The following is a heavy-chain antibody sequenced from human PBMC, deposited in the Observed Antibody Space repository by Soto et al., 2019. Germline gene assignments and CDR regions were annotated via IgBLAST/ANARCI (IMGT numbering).Heavy chain of an antibody. Sequence: EVQLVASGGGLVPPGGSLRLSCAVSGLTFSTDEMNWVRQAPGKGLEWLAYISYTSTTIKYAASVKGRFAVSRDNAKKSLSLQRNNPRVEDTAVYYCVRGGGSLAFDSWGQGTLVTVSS. CDR2: ISYTSTTI. V-gene: IGHV3-48*03. CDR1: GLTFSTDE. D-gene: IGHD1-1*01. CDR3: VRGGGSLAFDS. J-gene: IGHJ4*02.